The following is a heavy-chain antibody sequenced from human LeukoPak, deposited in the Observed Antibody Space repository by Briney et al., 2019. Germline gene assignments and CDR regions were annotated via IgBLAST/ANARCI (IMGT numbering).Heavy chain of an antibody. D-gene: IGHD4-17*01. V-gene: IGHV4-59*01. CDR3: ARGGGDYGDYSY. CDR1: GGSISSYY. J-gene: IGHJ4*02. Sequence: SETLSLTCTVSGGSISSYYWSWIRQPPGKGLEWIGYIYYSGSTNYNPSLKSRVTISVDTSKNQFPLKLSSVTAADTAVYYCARGGGDYGDYSYWGQGTLVTVSS. CDR2: IYYSGST.